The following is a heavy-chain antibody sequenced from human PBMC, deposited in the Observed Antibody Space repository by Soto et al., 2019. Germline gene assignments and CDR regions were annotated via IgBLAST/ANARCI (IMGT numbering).Heavy chain of an antibody. D-gene: IGHD1-26*01. J-gene: IGHJ4*02. CDR1: GFIFGDAW. Sequence: DVPLEDSGGAWVRPGVSLRLSCTGSGFIFGDAWLSWVRQAPGKGLEWVARVTRSTDGETTDYAAPVTGRFTISRDVSKPTVYLQMNRLKIEDTGIYYWVAGSPVEYWGQGTLVTVSA. CDR2: VTRSTDGETT. CDR3: VAGSPVEY. V-gene: IGHV3-15*02.